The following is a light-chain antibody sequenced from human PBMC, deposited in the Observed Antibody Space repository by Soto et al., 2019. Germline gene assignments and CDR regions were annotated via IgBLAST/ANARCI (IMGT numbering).Light chain of an antibody. CDR3: QQANSFPIT. CDR2: AAS. V-gene: IGKV1-12*01. Sequence: DIQMTQSPSSLSASVGDRVTXXCRASQTISNWLAWYQVKPGKAPNLXIYAASSLQSGVPSRFSGSESGTDFTLTISSLQPEDCAIYFCQQANSFPITFGQGTRLEIK. CDR1: QTISNW. J-gene: IGKJ5*01.